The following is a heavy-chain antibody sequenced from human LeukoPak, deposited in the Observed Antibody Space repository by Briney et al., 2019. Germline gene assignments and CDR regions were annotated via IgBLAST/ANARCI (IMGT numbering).Heavy chain of an antibody. CDR2: ISAYNGNT. D-gene: IGHD3-16*01. V-gene: IGHV1-18*01. CDR1: GYTFSSYG. Sequence: ASVKVSCTASGYTFSSYGFSWVRQAPGQGLEWMGWISAYNGNTNYAQNLQDRITMTMDTSTSTVFMELRSLTSDDTAVYYCARKALNLGALGYWGQGTLVTVSS. CDR3: ARKALNLGALGY. J-gene: IGHJ4*02.